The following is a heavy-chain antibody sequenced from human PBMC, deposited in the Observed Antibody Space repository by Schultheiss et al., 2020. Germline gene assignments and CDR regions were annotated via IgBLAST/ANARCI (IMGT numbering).Heavy chain of an antibody. J-gene: IGHJ6*02. CDR1: GYSISSGYY. Sequence: SETLSLTCAVSGYSISSGYYWSWIRQPPGKGLEWIGYIYYSGSTNYNPSLKSRVTISLDTSKNQFSLKLSSVTAADTAVYYCARGGPTGYYYYYYGMDVWGQGTTVNVSS. CDR3: ARGGPTGYYYYYYGMDV. D-gene: IGHD2-15*01. CDR2: IYYSGST. V-gene: IGHV4-38-2*01.